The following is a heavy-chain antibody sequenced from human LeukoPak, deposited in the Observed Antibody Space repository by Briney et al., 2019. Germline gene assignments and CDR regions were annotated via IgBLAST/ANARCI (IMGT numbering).Heavy chain of an antibody. CDR1: GLIFTNYF. J-gene: IGHJ4*02. Sequence: PPGGSLRLSCAASGLIFTNYFMSWVRQAPGKGLEWVASIKHDGSEKYYVDSVRGRFTISRDNTMNSLYLQMSSLRAEDTAVYYCATDRGWRTSGYYLYYFEYWGQGTLATYSS. CDR2: IKHDGSEK. V-gene: IGHV3-7*01. D-gene: IGHD3-3*01. CDR3: ATDRGWRTSGYYLYYFEY.